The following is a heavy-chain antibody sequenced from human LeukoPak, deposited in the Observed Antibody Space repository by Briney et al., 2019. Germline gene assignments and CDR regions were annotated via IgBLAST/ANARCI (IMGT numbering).Heavy chain of an antibody. V-gene: IGHV5-51*01. Sequence: GESLKISCKGSGYSFTSYWIGWVRHMPGKGLEWMGIIYPGDSDTRYSPSFQGQVTISADKSISTAYLQWSSLKASDTAMYYCARHHQFMGTYYYYGMDVWGQGTTVTVSS. CDR2: IYPGDSDT. CDR3: ARHHQFMGTYYYYGMDV. CDR1: GYSFTSYW. D-gene: IGHD7-27*01. J-gene: IGHJ6*02.